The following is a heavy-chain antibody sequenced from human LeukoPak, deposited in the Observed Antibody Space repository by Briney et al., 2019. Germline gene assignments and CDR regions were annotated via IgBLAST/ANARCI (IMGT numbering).Heavy chain of an antibody. CDR2: ISYDGSNK. V-gene: IGHV3-30*14. Sequence: GRSLRLSCAASGFTFSSYAMHWVRQAPGKGLEWVAVISYDGSNKYYADSVKGRFTISRDNSKNTLYLQMNSLRAEDTAVYYCARERGSGWPRRNAFDYWGQGTLVTVSS. J-gene: IGHJ4*02. D-gene: IGHD6-19*01. CDR3: ARERGSGWPRRNAFDY. CDR1: GFTFSSYA.